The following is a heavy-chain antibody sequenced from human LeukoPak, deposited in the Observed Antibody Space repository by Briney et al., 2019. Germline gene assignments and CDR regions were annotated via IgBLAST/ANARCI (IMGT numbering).Heavy chain of an antibody. CDR1: GCTFSSYA. V-gene: IGHV1-69*01. CDR3: ARHPGIAVAGLDY. D-gene: IGHD6-19*01. Sequence: SSVTVSCKASGCTFSSYAISWVRQAPAQGLEGMGGIIPIFGTANYAQKFQGRVTITADESTSTAYMELSSLRSEDTAVYYCARHPGIAVAGLDYWGQGTLVTVSS. J-gene: IGHJ4*02. CDR2: IIPIFGTA.